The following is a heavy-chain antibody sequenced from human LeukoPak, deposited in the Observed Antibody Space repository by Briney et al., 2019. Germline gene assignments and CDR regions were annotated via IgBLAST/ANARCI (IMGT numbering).Heavy chain of an antibody. CDR2: ISYDGSYG. J-gene: IGHJ4*02. D-gene: IGHD1-26*01. CDR1: GFTFSTYA. Sequence: PGGSLRLSCAASGFTFSTYAMHWVRQAPGKGLEWVAVISYDGSYGYYADSVKGRFSISRDNSKNTLFLQMNSLRAEDTAVYYCASPYSGTHSYFDYWGQGTLVTVSS. V-gene: IGHV3-30*04. CDR3: ASPYSGTHSYFDY.